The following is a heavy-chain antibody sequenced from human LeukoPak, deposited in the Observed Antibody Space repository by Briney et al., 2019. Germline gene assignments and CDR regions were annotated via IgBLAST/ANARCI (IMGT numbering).Heavy chain of an antibody. J-gene: IGHJ4*02. CDR3: AREFGS. CDR1: GFIFSSYR. CDR2: ISSSSTTI. Sequence: GGSLRLSCVGSGFIFSSYRMNWVRQAPGKGLEWISYISSSSTTIYYADSVKGRFTISRDDAKNSLYLQMNSLRAEDTAVYYCAREFGSWGQGTLVTVSS. V-gene: IGHV3-48*01.